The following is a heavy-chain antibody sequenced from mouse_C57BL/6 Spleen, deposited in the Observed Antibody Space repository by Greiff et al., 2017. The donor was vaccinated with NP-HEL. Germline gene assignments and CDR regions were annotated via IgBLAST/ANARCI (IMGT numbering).Heavy chain of an antibody. CDR3: ERRYYYGSSYYAMEG. CDR2: IYPRDGST. D-gene: IGHD1-1*01. V-gene: IGHV1-85*01. J-gene: IGHJ4*01. Sequence: QVQLQQSGPELVKPGASVKFSCTASGYTFTSYDINWVHQSPGQGLEWIGWIYPRDGSTKYNDKFTGKAPLTVDTSTSIAYMELHSLTSEDYEVYFCERRYYYGSSYYAMEGWGQGASVTV. CDR1: GYTFTSYD.